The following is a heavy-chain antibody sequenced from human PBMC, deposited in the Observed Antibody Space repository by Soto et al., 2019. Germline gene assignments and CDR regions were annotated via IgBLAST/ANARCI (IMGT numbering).Heavy chain of an antibody. D-gene: IGHD3-3*01. CDR3: ATQSGRFGPLDPLEY. CDR2: ISAYNGNT. V-gene: IGHV1-18*01. J-gene: IGHJ4*02. Sequence: QVQLVQSGAEVKKPGASVKVSCKASGYTFTSYGISWVRQAPGQGLEWMGWISAYNGNTNYAQKLQGRVTMTTDTSTSTAYMELRSRRSDDTAVYYCATQSGRFGPLDPLEYWGQGTLVTVSS. CDR1: GYTFTSYG.